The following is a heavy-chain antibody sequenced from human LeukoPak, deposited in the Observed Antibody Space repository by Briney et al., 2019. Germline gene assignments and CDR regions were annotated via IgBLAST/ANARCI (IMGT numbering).Heavy chain of an antibody. CDR2: IIPIFGTA. CDR1: GGTFSSYA. J-gene: IGHJ4*02. V-gene: IGHV1-69*13. CDR3: ARRPHYYGSGSYFSWFDY. Sequence: SVKVSCKASGGTFSSYAISWVRQAPGQGLEWMGGIIPIFGTANYAQKFQGRVTITADESTSTAYMELSSLRSEDTAVYYCARRPHYYGSGSYFSWFDYWGQGTLVTVSS. D-gene: IGHD3-10*01.